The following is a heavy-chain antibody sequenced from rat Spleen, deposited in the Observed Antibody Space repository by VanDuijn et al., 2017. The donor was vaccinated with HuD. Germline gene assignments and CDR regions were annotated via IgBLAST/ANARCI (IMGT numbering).Heavy chain of an antibody. CDR1: GFTFSDYY. V-gene: IGHV5-22*01. Sequence: EVQLVESGGGLVQPGRSLKLSCAASGFTFSDYYMAWVRQAPKKGLEWVASISYEGSSTYYGESVEGRFTISRDNAKSTLYLQMNSLRSEDTATYYCAREAIAAISGFAYWGQGTLVTVSS. CDR3: AREAIAAISGFAY. J-gene: IGHJ3*01. CDR2: ISYEGSST. D-gene: IGHD1-2*01.